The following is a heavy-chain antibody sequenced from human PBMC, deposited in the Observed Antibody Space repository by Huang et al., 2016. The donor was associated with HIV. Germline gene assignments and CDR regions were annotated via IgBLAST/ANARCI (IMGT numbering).Heavy chain of an antibody. CDR1: GGSISSSSYY. V-gene: IGHV4-39*01. Sequence: QLQLQESGPGLVKPSETLSLTCTVSGGSISSSSYYWGWIRQSPGKGLEWIGCIYYIGKGDSNPSLKSRVTMSVDRSSNQFSLKMHSVTAADTAVYYCASRTTVTTTSNYHYFYMDVWGKGTTVIVSS. CDR3: ASRTTVTTTSNYHYFYMDV. D-gene: IGHD4-17*01. J-gene: IGHJ6*03. CDR2: IYYIGKG.